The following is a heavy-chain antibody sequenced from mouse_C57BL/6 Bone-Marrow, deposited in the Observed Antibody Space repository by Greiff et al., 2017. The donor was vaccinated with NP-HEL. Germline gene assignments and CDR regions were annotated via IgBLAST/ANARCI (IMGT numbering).Heavy chain of an antibody. CDR1: GYSFTGYY. Sequence: EVKLQESGPELVKPGASVKISCKASGYSFTGYYMNWVKQSPEKSLEWIGEINPSTGGTTYNQKFKAKATLTVDKSSSTAYMQLKSLTSEDSAVYYCVRLRRRSYAMDYWGQGTSVTVSS. V-gene: IGHV1-42*01. J-gene: IGHJ4*01. CDR3: VRLRRRSYAMDY. D-gene: IGHD2-12*01. CDR2: INPSTGGT.